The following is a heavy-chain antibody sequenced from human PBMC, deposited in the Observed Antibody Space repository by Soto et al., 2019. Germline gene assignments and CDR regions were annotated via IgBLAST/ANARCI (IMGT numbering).Heavy chain of an antibody. D-gene: IGHD2-15*01. Sequence: GGSLRLSCAASGFTFSSYWMSWVRQAPGKGLEWVANIKQDGSEKYYVDSVKGRFTISRDNAKNSLYLQMNSLRAEDTAVYYCARDSEEYCSGGSCYSPPVRPSRLYFDLWGRGTLVTVSS. J-gene: IGHJ2*01. V-gene: IGHV3-7*01. CDR3: ARDSEEYCSGGSCYSPPVRPSRLYFDL. CDR2: IKQDGSEK. CDR1: GFTFSSYW.